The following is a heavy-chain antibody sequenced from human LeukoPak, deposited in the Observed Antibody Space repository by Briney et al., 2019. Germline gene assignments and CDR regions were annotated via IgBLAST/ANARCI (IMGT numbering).Heavy chain of an antibody. D-gene: IGHD6-19*01. CDR2: INPSGGST. V-gene: IGHV1-46*01. CDR3: AREAVAGRHFDY. CDR1: GYTFTSYY. Sequence: GASVKVSCKASGYTFTSYYMHWVRQAPGQGLEWMGIINPSGGSTSYAQKFQGRVTMTRDTSTSTAYMELSSLRSEDTAVYYCAREAVAGRHFDYWGQGTLVTVSS. J-gene: IGHJ4*02.